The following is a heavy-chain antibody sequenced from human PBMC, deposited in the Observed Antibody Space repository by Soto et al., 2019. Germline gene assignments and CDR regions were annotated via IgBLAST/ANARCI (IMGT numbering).Heavy chain of an antibody. CDR2: IIPIPGTA. D-gene: IGHD3-3*01. CDR1: GDIFNSYG. J-gene: IGHJ6*02. CDR3: ARIRGDDWSGFFDVLSWYGMEV. Sequence: QVQLVQSGAEVKKPGSSVKVSCKVSGDIFNSYGISWVRQAPGQGLEWMGGIIPIPGTADYAQKFQGRVKISADESTRTAYMELSSLRSEDTAVYYCARIRGDDWSGFFDVLSWYGMEVWGQGTTVIVSS. V-gene: IGHV1-69*11.